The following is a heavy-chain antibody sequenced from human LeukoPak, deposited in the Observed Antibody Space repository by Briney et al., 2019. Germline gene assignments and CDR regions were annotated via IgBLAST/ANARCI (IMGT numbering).Heavy chain of an antibody. CDR2: IKQDGSEK. V-gene: IGHV3-7*01. CDR1: GFTFSSYW. J-gene: IGHJ4*02. D-gene: IGHD3-22*01. Sequence: GGSLRLSCAASGFTFSSYWMSWVRQAPGKGLEWVANIKQDGSEKYYVDSVKGRFTISRDNAKNSLYLQMNSLRAEDTAVYYCVTYYYDSSGYYFDYWGQGTLVTVSS. CDR3: VTYYYDSSGYYFDY.